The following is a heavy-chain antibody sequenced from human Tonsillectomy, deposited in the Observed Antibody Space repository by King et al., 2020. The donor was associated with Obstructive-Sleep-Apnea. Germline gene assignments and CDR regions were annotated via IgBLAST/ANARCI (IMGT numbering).Heavy chain of an antibody. D-gene: IGHD4-17*01. J-gene: IGHJ6*02. CDR2: LWHDGSNK. CDR1: GFSVNTYG. V-gene: IGHV3-33*01. Sequence: VQLVESGGGVVQPGTSLRLSCAASGFSVNTYGMHWVRQSPGKGLEWVAVLWHDGSNKYYADSAKGRFSISRDNSKNTLYLPMNSLRLEDTALYYCARDRDYGDYGGKYFFGMEVWGQGTTVTVSS. CDR3: ARDRDYGDYGGKYFFGMEV.